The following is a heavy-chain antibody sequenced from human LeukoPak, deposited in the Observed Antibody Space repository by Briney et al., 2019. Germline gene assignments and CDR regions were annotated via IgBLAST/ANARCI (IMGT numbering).Heavy chain of an antibody. D-gene: IGHD3-9*01. V-gene: IGHV3-74*01. J-gene: IGHJ6*02. CDR1: GFTFSSYW. CDR2: INSDGSST. CDR3: TRDLMDYDVSTGLHHYYMDV. Sequence: GGSLRLSCAASGFTFSSYWMHWVRQAPGKGLVWVSRINSDGSSTSYADSVRGRFTISRDNAKNTLYLQMNTLRVEDTAVYYCTRDLMDYDVSTGLHHYYMDVWGQGTTVTVSS.